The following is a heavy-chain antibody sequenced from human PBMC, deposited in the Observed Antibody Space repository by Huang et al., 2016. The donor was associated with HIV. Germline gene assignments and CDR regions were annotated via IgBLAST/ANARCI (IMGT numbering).Heavy chain of an antibody. CDR1: GFTLSDYA. CDR3: ARFGKRLPMLRGEDVIGDI. CDR2: ISYDGNDK. J-gene: IGHJ3*02. D-gene: IGHD3-10*01. Sequence: QVQLVESGGGVVQPGRSLRLSCAASGFTLSDYAINWVRQAPGKGLELVALISYDGNDKFYSDSVRGRFTISRDNFNNTLYLQMNSLRHEDTALYYCARFGKRLPMLRGEDVIGDIWGQGTMVIVSS. V-gene: IGHV3-30-3*01.